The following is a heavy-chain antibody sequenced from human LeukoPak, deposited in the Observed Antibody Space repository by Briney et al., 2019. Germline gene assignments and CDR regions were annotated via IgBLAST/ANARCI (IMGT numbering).Heavy chain of an antibody. Sequence: SETLSLTCAVSGGSISSSNWWSWVRQPPGKGLEWIGEIYHSGSTNYNPSLKSRVTISVDKSKNQFSLKLSSVTAADTAVYYCAREGAMITVTTFLDYWGQGTLVTVSS. D-gene: IGHD4-17*01. V-gene: IGHV4-4*02. CDR3: AREGAMITVTTFLDY. CDR2: IYHSGST. J-gene: IGHJ4*02. CDR1: GGSISSSNW.